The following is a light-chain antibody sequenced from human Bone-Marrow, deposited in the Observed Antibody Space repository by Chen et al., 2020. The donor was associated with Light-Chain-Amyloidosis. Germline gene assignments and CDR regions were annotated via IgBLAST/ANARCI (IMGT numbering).Light chain of an antibody. CDR2: EGT. CDR3: CSYAGSGTFV. Sequence: QSALTQPASVSGPPGQAIAISCPGTSSDVGTYALVSWYLPRPGKAPKLLIYEGTRRPSGVSNRFAGSKSDNTASLTIFVLQAEDEANYYCCSYAGSGTFVFGTGTKVTIL. J-gene: IGLJ1*01. CDR1: SSDVGTYAL. V-gene: IGLV2-23*01.